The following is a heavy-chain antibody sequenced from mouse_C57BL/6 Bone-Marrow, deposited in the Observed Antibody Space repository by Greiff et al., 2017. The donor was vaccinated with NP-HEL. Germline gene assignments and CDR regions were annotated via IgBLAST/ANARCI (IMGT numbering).Heavy chain of an antibody. CDR2: IYPGSGST. CDR1: GYTFTSYW. CDR3: ARVEATVVSYYFDY. D-gene: IGHD1-1*01. V-gene: IGHV1-55*01. Sequence: QVQLQQPGAELVKPGASVKMSCKASGYTFTSYWITWVKQRPGQGLEWIGDIYPGSGSTNYNEKFKSKATLTVDTSSSTAYMQLSSLTSEDSAVYYCARVEATVVSYYFDYWGQGTTLTVSS. J-gene: IGHJ2*01.